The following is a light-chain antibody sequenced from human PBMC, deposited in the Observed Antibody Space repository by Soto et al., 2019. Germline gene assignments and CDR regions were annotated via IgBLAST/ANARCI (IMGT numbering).Light chain of an antibody. CDR3: SSYTGGNPSYV. V-gene: IGLV2-8*01. CDR1: SXDVGGYDY. J-gene: IGLJ1*01. CDR2: EVT. Sequence: QSALTQPPSASGSPGQSVTISCTGTSXDVGGYDYVPWYQQHPGKAPKLMIYEVTIRPSGVSDRFSGSKSGNTASLTVSGLQAEDEADYYCSSYTGGNPSYVFGTGTKVTVL.